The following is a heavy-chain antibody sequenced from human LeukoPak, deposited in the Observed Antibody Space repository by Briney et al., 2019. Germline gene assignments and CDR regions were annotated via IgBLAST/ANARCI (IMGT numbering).Heavy chain of an antibody. V-gene: IGHV1-18*01. D-gene: IGHD3-22*01. CDR3: ARRDYYDSRTFDI. J-gene: IGHJ3*02. CDR2: ISIYNGKI. CDR1: GYTFTSYG. Sequence: ASVKVSCKASGYTFTSYGISWVRQAPGQGLEWMGWISIYNGKINYAQKFQGRVTMTTDTSTSTAYMELRSLRSDDTAVYYCARRDYYDSRTFDIWGQGTMVTVS.